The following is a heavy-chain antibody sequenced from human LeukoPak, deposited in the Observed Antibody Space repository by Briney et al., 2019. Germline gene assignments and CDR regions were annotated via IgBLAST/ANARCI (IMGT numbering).Heavy chain of an antibody. D-gene: IGHD1-26*01. J-gene: IGHJ4*02. Sequence: GGSLRLSCAASGFTFSSHAMHWVRQAPGKGPEYVSTISIDGVNTYYADSVKGRFTISRDNSKDTLFLQMGSLRIEDTAVYYCARDLDGSYNFDYWGPGTLVTVSS. CDR3: ARDLDGSYNFDY. CDR2: ISIDGVNT. CDR1: GFTFSSHA. V-gene: IGHV3-64*02.